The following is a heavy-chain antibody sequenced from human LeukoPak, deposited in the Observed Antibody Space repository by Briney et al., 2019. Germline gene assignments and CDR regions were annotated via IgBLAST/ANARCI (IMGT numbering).Heavy chain of an antibody. CDR3: ARLSADDYDFWSGYLNAFDI. Sequence: GVSLKISCKGSGYSFTSYWIGWVRPMPGKGREWMGIIYPGDSDTRYSPSFQGQVTISADKSISTACLQWSSLKASDTAMYYCARLSADDYDFWSGYLNAFDIWGQGTMVTVSS. V-gene: IGHV5-51*01. J-gene: IGHJ3*02. CDR2: IYPGDSDT. CDR1: GYSFTSYW. D-gene: IGHD3-3*01.